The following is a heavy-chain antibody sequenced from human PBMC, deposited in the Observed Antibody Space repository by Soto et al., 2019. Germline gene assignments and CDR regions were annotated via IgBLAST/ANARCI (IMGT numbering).Heavy chain of an antibody. V-gene: IGHV1-69*13. Sequence: ASVKVSCKASGYKFTAYYMHWVRQSPGQGLEWMGGIIPIFGAANYAQKFQGRVTITADESTSTAYMELSSLRSEDTAVYYCAREASSGGCFDYWGQGTLVTVSS. CDR1: GYKFTAYY. J-gene: IGHJ4*02. CDR2: IIPIFGAA. D-gene: IGHD2-15*01. CDR3: AREASSGGCFDY.